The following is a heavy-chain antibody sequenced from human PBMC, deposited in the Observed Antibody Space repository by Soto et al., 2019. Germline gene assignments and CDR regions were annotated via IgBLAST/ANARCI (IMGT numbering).Heavy chain of an antibody. Sequence: GESLKISCKGSGYSFTSYWIGWVRQMPGKGLEGMGIIYPGDSDTRYSPSFQGQVTISADKSISTAYLQWSSLKASDTAMYYCARPSMYSSSWYSPYYGMDVWGQGTTVTVSS. CDR3: ARPSMYSSSWYSPYYGMDV. J-gene: IGHJ6*02. CDR2: IYPGDSDT. V-gene: IGHV5-51*01. CDR1: GYSFTSYW. D-gene: IGHD6-13*01.